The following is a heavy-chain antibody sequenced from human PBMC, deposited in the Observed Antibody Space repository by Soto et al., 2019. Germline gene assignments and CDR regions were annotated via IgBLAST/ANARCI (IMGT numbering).Heavy chain of an antibody. J-gene: IGHJ4*02. V-gene: IGHV3-30-3*01. CDR3: ARETAAVPGPPGDFDS. CDR2: ISYDGTHK. D-gene: IGHD1-1*01. CDR1: GFTFSSYA. Sequence: SLKVSCAASGFTFSSYAVHWVRQSQGKVLEWVAVISYDGTHKNYADSVKGRFTISRDNSKKTLFLQMSSLRAEDTAVYYCARETAAVPGPPGDFDSWGQATLVTVAS.